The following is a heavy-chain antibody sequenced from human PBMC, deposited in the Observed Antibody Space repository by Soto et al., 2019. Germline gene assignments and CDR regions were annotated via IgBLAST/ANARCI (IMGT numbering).Heavy chain of an antibody. CDR3: ARLHGYCINTGCYGHYAMDV. D-gene: IGHD2-2*01. CDR2: IYYSGTT. J-gene: IGHJ6*02. V-gene: IGHV4-39*01. CDR1: SDSIISSSYT. Sequence: SETLSLTCTVSSDSIISSSYTWGWIRQPPGKGLEWIGSIYYSGTTYYNPSLKSRVTVSVDTSKNHLSLTVSSVTAADTAVYYCARLHGYCINTGCYGHYAMDVWGQGTTVTVSS.